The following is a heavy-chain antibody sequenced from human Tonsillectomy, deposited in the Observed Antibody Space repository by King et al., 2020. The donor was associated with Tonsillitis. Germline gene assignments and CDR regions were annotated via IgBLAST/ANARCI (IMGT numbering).Heavy chain of an antibody. D-gene: IGHD3-22*01. CDR3: ARETYFYGSSGSPVYYFDY. CDR1: GGSISSYY. V-gene: IGHV4-4*07. J-gene: IGHJ4*02. Sequence: QLQESGPGLVKPSETLSLTCTVSGGSISSYYWSWIRPPAGKGLEWIGRIYSSGSTNYNPPLKSRVTMSVDTSKNQFSLKLSSVTAADTAVYYCARETYFYGSSGSPVYYFDYWGQGTLVTVSS. CDR2: IYSSGST.